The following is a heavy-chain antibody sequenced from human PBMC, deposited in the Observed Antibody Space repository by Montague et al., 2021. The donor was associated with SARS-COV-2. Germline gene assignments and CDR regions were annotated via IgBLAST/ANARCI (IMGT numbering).Heavy chain of an antibody. V-gene: IGHV4-34*01. D-gene: IGHD3-3*01. CDR2: INHSGSA. J-gene: IGHJ6*02. CDR3: ARWGEYYDSPYYYYAMDV. CDR1: GGSFSGYY. Sequence: SETLSLTCAVYGGSFSGYYWSWIRQPPGKGLEWIGEINHSGSANYNPSLKSRVTISADTSKNQFSLKLSSVTAADTAVYYCARWGEYYDSPYYYYAMDVWGQGTTVTISS.